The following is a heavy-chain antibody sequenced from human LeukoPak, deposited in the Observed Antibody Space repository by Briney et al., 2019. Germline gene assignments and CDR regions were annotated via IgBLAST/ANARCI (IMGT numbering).Heavy chain of an antibody. CDR2: ISGSGGST. V-gene: IGHV3-23*01. D-gene: IGHD2-15*01. CDR3: AKIPRSPYCSGGSCSYYYYYMDV. CDR1: GFTFSSYA. J-gene: IGHJ6*03. Sequence: PGGSLRLSCAASGFTFSSYAMSWVRQAPGKGLEWVSAISGSGGSTYYADSVKGRFTISRDNSKNTLYLQMNSLRAEDTAVYYCAKIPRSPYCSGGSCSYYYYYMDVWGKGTTVTVSS.